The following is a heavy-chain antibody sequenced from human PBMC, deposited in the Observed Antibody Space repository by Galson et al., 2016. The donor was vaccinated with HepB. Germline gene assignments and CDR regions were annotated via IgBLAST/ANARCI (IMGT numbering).Heavy chain of an antibody. D-gene: IGHD5-12*01. V-gene: IGHV4-30-2*01. CDR2: FYHSGST. J-gene: IGHJ4*02. Sequence: TLSLTCAVSGGSISSGGYSWNWIRQPPGKALEWIGYFYHSGSTYYNPSLKSRVTMSIDRSKNQLSLKLSSVTAADTAVYYCARGSYSGYDPNFDYWGQGTLVTVSS. CDR1: GGSISSGGYS. CDR3: ARGSYSGYDPNFDY.